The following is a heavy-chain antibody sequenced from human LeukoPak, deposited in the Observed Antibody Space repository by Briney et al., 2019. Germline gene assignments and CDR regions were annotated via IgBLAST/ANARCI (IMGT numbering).Heavy chain of an antibody. J-gene: IGHJ4*02. CDR3: ARWAIQLCSVSDY. V-gene: IGHV4-34*01. CDR1: GWSFSGYY. CDR2: INHSGST. D-gene: IGHD5-18*01. Sequence: PSETLSLTFSVYGWSFSGYYWSWIRQPPGKGLEWIGEINHSGSTNYNPSLKSRVTISVDTSKNQFSLKLSSVTAADTAVYYCARWAIQLCSVSDYWGQGTLVTVSS.